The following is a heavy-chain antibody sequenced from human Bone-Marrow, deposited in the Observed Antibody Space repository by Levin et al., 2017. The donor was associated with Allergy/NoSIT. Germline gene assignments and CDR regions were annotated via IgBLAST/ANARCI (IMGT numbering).Heavy chain of an antibody. V-gene: IGHV1-69*06. CDR2: IIPIFGTA. D-gene: IGHD6-13*01. J-gene: IGHJ4*02. Sequence: KISCKASGGTFSSYAISWVRQAPGQGLEWMGGIIPIFGTANYAQKFQGRVTITADKSTSTAYMELSNLRSEDTAVYYCAREREAAAGIFVSYYFDYWGQGTLVTVSS. CDR1: GGTFSSYA. CDR3: AREREAAAGIFVSYYFDY.